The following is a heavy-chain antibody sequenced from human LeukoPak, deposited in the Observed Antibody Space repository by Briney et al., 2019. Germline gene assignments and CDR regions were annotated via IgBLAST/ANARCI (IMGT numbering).Heavy chain of an antibody. J-gene: IGHJ4*02. CDR2: INHSGST. CDR3: ARAYYDYVWGSYHYSYYFDY. V-gene: IGHV4-34*01. Sequence: LETLSLTCAVYGGSFSGYYWSWIRQPPGKGLEWIGEINHSGSTNYNPSLKSRVTISVDTSKNQFSLKLSSVTAADTAVYYCARAYYDYVWGSYHYSYYFDYWGQGTLVTVSS. D-gene: IGHD3-16*02. CDR1: GGSFSGYY.